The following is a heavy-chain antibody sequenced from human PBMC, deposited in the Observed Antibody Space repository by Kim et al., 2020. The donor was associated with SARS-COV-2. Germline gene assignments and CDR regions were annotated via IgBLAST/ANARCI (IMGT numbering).Heavy chain of an antibody. D-gene: IGHD6-13*01. Sequence: SVKGRFTIARNNSKNTLYLKMNSLSAEDTAVYYGAKEQQRFYYYFGMDVWGQGTTVTVSS. V-gene: IGHV3-30*02. CDR3: AKEQQRFYYYFGMDV. J-gene: IGHJ6*02.